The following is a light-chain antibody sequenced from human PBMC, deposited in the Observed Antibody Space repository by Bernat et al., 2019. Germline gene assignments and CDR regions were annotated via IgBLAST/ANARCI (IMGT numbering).Light chain of an antibody. J-gene: IGKJ4*01. CDR1: ENVNNY. Sequence: TFRASENVNNYLHLYQQKPGKAPKLLIYAASTLQSGVPSRFSGSGSGTDFTLTISNLQPEDVATYYCQHSYGNTLTFGGGTKVEIK. CDR2: AAS. V-gene: IGKV1-39*01. CDR3: QHSYGNTLT.